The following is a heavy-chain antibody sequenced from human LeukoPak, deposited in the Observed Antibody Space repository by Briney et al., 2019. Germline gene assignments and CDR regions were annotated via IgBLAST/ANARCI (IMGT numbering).Heavy chain of an antibody. D-gene: IGHD4-17*01. J-gene: IGHJ4*02. CDR3: AKDKDYGDYFGSEY. V-gene: IGHV3-23*01. CDR1: GFSFDDYA. CDR2: ISGSGGST. Sequence: EGSLRLSCAASGFSFDDYAMHWVRQAPGKGLEWVSAISGSGGSTYYADSVKGRFTISRDNSKNTLYLQMDSLRAEDTAVYYCAKDKDYGDYFGSEYWGQGTLVTVSS.